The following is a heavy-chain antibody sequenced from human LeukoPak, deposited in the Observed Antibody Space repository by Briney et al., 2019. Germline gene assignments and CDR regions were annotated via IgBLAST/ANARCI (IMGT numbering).Heavy chain of an antibody. D-gene: IGHD4-11*01. J-gene: IGHJ6*03. Sequence: SETLSLTCAVYGGSFSGYYWSWIRQPPGKGLEWIGEINHSGSTNYNPSLKSRVTISVDTSKNQFSLKLSSVTAADTAVYYCARPPYSNYDYYYYYMDVWGKGTTVTVSS. CDR3: ARPPYSNYDYYYYYMDV. CDR2: INHSGST. V-gene: IGHV4-34*01. CDR1: GGSFSGYY.